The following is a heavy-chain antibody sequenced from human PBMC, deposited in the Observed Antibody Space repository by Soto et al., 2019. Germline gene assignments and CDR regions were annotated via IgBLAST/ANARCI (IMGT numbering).Heavy chain of an antibody. CDR3: AQVLYGDHTEGAFDY. CDR1: GFSLSTSGVG. D-gene: IGHD4-17*01. CDR2: IYWDDDK. Sequence: QITLKESGPTLVKPTQTLTLTCTFSGFSLSTSGVGVGWIRQPPGKALEWLALIYWDDDKRCSPSLKSRLTITKDTSKNQVVLTMTNMDPVDTATYYCAQVLYGDHTEGAFDYWGQGTLVTVSS. V-gene: IGHV2-5*02. J-gene: IGHJ4*02.